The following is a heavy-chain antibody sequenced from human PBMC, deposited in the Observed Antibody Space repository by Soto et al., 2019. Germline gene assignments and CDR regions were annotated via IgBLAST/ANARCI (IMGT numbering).Heavy chain of an antibody. D-gene: IGHD6-6*01. CDR1: GGSISSGGYS. J-gene: IGHJ6*02. V-gene: IGHV4-30-2*01. CDR2: IYHSGST. CDR3: ARGAGYSSSSNYYYYGMDV. Sequence: PSETLSLTCAVSGGSISSGGYSWSWIRQPPGKGLEWIGCIYHSGSTYYNPSLKSRVTISVDRSKNQFSLKLSSVTAADTAVYYCARGAGYSSSSNYYYYGMDVWGQGTTVTVSS.